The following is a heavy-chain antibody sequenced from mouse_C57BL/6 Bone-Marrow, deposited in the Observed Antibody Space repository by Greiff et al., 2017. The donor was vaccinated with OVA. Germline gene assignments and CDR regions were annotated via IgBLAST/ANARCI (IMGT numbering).Heavy chain of an antibody. J-gene: IGHJ3*01. V-gene: IGHV6-3*01. CDR1: GFTFSNYW. CDR2: IRLKSDNYAT. D-gene: IGHD2-3*01. Sequence: EVKLMESGGGLVQPGGSMKLSCVASGFTFSNYWMNWVRQSPEKGLEWVAQIRLKSDNYATHYAESVKGRFTISRDDSKSSVYLQMNNLRAEDTGIYYCTEGGWLPPFAYWGQGTLVTVSA. CDR3: TEGGWLPPFAY.